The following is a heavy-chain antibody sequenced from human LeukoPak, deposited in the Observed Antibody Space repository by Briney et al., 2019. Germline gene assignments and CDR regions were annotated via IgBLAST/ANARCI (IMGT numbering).Heavy chain of an antibody. CDR2: ISGGADST. D-gene: IGHD3-22*01. CDR3: AKGRDSSGRQYFQH. Sequence: VGSLRLSCAASGFTFAGYAMSWVRQAPGKGLEWVSAISGGADSTYYADSVKGRFPISRDNSMNTLYLQMNSLRAEDTAVYFCAKGRDSSGRQYFQHWGQGTLVGVSS. J-gene: IGHJ1*01. CDR1: GFTFAGYA. V-gene: IGHV3-23*01.